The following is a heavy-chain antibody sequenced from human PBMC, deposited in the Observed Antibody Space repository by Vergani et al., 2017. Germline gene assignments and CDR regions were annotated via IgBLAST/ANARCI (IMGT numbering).Heavy chain of an antibody. J-gene: IGHJ4*02. CDR2: IIPILGIA. D-gene: IGHD3-10*01. V-gene: IGHV1-69*08. Sequence: QVQLVQSGAEVKKPGSSVKVSCKASGGTFSSYTISWVRQAPGQGLEWMGRIIPILGIANYAQKFQGRVTITADKSTSTAYMELSSLRSEDTAVYYCAKETSAWFGESDYWGQGTLVTVSS. CDR3: AKETSAWFGESDY. CDR1: GGTFSSYT.